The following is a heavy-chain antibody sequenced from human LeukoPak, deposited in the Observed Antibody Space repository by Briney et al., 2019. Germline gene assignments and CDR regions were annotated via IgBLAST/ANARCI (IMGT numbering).Heavy chain of an antibody. CDR3: ARVSSSWYWNDAFYI. CDR1: GGSISSYY. V-gene: IGHV4-59*01. CDR2: IYYSGST. J-gene: IGHJ3*02. D-gene: IGHD6-13*01. Sequence: SETLSLTCTVSGGSISSYYWSWIRQPPGKGLEWIGYIYYSGSTNYNPSLKSRVTISVDTSKNQFSLKLSSVTAADTAVYYCARVSSSWYWNDAFYISGQGTMVTVSS.